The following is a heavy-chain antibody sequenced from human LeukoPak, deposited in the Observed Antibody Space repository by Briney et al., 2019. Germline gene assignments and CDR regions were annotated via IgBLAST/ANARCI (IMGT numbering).Heavy chain of an antibody. V-gene: IGHV4-4*02. D-gene: IGHD1-26*01. J-gene: IGHJ4*02. Sequence: SGTLSLTCAVSGGSIMTTNWWSWVRQPLGKGLEWIGEVHLNGATNYNPSLESRVSMSIDTFKNQMSLKLTSVTAADTAIYYCTRESGAFSPFGFWGQGTLVTVSS. CDR2: VHLNGAT. CDR1: GGSIMTTNW. CDR3: TRESGAFSPFGF.